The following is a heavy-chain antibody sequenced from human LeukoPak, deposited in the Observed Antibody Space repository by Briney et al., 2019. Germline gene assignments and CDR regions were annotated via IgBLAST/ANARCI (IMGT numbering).Heavy chain of an antibody. J-gene: IGHJ4*02. V-gene: IGHV3-15*01. Sequence: GGSLRLSCAASGFTFSSYSMNWVRQAPGKGLEWVGRIKSKTDGGTTDYAAPVKGRFTISRDDSKNTLYLQMNSLKTEDTAVYYCTTVTAGYDYVWGSYRYIYFDYWGQGTLVTVSS. D-gene: IGHD3-16*02. CDR1: GFTFSSYS. CDR3: TTVTAGYDYVWGSYRYIYFDY. CDR2: IKSKTDGGTT.